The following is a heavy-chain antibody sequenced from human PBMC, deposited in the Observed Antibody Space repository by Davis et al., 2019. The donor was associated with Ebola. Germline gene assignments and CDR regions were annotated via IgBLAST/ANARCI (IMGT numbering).Heavy chain of an antibody. D-gene: IGHD3-3*01. CDR2: ISAYNGNT. V-gene: IGHV1-18*01. CDR1: GGTFSSYA. CDR3: ARIGYDFWSGFDY. Sequence: AASVKVSCKASGGTFSSYAISWVRQAPGQGLEWMGWISAYNGNTNYAQKLQGRVTMTTDTSTSTAYMELRSLRSDDTAVYYCARIGYDFWSGFDYWGQGTLVTVSS. J-gene: IGHJ4*02.